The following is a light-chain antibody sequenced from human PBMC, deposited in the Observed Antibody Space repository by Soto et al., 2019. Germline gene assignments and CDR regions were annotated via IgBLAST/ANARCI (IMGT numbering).Light chain of an antibody. CDR3: QQYGSSPRT. J-gene: IGKJ1*01. Sequence: EIVLTQSPGTLSLSPREKATLSCRASQDFGSRSLAWYQQKPGQPPRLLIYGASSRATGIPDRFSGSGSGTDFTLTISRLEPEDFAVYYCQQYGSSPRTFGQGTKVDIK. CDR1: QDFGSRS. CDR2: GAS. V-gene: IGKV3-20*01.